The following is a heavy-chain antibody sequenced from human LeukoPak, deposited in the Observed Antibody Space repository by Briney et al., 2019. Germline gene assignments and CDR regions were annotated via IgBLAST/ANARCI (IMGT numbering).Heavy chain of an antibody. J-gene: IGHJ4*02. D-gene: IGHD5-18*01. V-gene: IGHV3-21*01. CDR2: ISSSSSYI. CDR1: GFTFSSYS. Sequence: GGSLRLSCAASGFTFSSYSMNWVRQAPGKGLEWVSSISSSSSYIYYADSVKGRFTISRDNAKNSLYLQMNSLRAEDTAVYYCASLPTAMATMPFDYWGQGTLVTVSS. CDR3: ASLPTAMATMPFDY.